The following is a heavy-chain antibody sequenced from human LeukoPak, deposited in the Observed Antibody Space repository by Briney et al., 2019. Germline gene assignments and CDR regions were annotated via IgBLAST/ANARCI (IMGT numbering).Heavy chain of an antibody. V-gene: IGHV1-69*05. J-gene: IGHJ5*02. Sequence: SVKVSCKASGGTFSSYAISWVRQAPGQGLEWMGRIIPIFGTANYAQKFQGRVTITTDESTSTAYMELSSLRSEDTAVYYCAREVWEDSNSPNWFDPWGQGTLVTVSP. CDR3: AREVWEDSNSPNWFDP. CDR1: GGTFSSYA. D-gene: IGHD4-11*01. CDR2: IIPIFGTA.